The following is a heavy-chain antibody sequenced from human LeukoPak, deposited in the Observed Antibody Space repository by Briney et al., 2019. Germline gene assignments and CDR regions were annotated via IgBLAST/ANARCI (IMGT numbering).Heavy chain of an antibody. V-gene: IGHV1-2*02. D-gene: IGHD6-13*01. Sequence: ASVKVSCKASGYTFTVYYMHWVRQAPGQGLEWMGWINPNSGGTNYAQKLQGRVTMTRDTSISTAYMELSRLRSDDTAVYYCARESRTRGIAAAGTRWFDHWGQGTLVTVSS. J-gene: IGHJ5*02. CDR3: ARESRTRGIAAAGTRWFDH. CDR2: INPNSGGT. CDR1: GYTFTVYY.